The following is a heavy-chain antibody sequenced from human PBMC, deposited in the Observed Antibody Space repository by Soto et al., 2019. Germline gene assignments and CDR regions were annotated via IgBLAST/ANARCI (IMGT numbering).Heavy chain of an antibody. V-gene: IGHV1-69*06. CDR1: GGTFSSYA. CDR2: IIPIFGTA. D-gene: IGHD6-13*01. J-gene: IGHJ6*02. Sequence: SVKVSCKASGGTFSSYAISWVRQAPGQGLEWMGGIIPIFGTANYAQKFQGRVTITADKSTSTAYMELSSLRSEDTAVYYCAAPYSSSWYYYGMDVWGQGTTVTVSS. CDR3: AAPYSSSWYYYGMDV.